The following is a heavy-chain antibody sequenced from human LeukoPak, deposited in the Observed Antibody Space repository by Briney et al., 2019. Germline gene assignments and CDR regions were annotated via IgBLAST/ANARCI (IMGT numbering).Heavy chain of an antibody. J-gene: IGHJ4*02. CDR3: AIRPGGYFDY. V-gene: IGHV3-74*01. CDR1: GFTFSSYW. D-gene: IGHD2-8*02. Sequence: PGGSLRLSCAASGFTFSSYWMHWVRQAPGKGLVWVSRINSDGSSTSYADSAKGRFTISRDNSKNTLYLQMNSLRAEDTAVYYCAIRPGGYFDYWGQGTLVIVSS. CDR2: INSDGSST.